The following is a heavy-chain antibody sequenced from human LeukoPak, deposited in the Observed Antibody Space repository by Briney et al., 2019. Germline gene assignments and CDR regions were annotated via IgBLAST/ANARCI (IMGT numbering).Heavy chain of an antibody. Sequence: PSETLSLTCTVSGGSISSSSYYWGWIRQPPGKGLEWIGSIYYSGSTYYNPSLKSRVTISVDTSKNQFSLKLSSVTAADTAVYYCARVEYSSSPFAYYMDVWGKGTTVTVSS. CDR1: GGSISSSSYY. CDR2: IYYSGST. D-gene: IGHD6-6*01. V-gene: IGHV4-39*07. CDR3: ARVEYSSSPFAYYMDV. J-gene: IGHJ6*03.